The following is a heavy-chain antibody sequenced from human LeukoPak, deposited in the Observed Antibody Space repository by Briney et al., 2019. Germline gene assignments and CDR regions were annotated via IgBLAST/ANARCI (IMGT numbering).Heavy chain of an antibody. CDR3: AKDYLGASHTFDI. CDR1: GFTFSTYG. V-gene: IGHV3-30*18. D-gene: IGHD1-26*01. CDR2: ISYDGTIK. J-gene: IGHJ3*02. Sequence: GGSLRLSCAASGFTFSTYGMHWVRQTPGKGLEWVAVISYDGTIKHYADPVKGRFTISRDNSKNTLYLQMSSLRGEDTAVYYCAKDYLGASHTFDIWGQGTMVTVSS.